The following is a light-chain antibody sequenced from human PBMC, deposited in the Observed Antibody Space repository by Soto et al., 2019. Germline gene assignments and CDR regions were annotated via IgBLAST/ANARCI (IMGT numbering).Light chain of an antibody. CDR3: LQSIKHPYT. CDR2: EVS. V-gene: IGKV2D-29*01. J-gene: IGKJ2*01. CDR1: QSLLHSDGRTY. Sequence: DLVMTQTPLSLSVTPGQPASISCKSSQSLLHSDGRTYLSWYLQRPGQPPHLLIYEVSSRFSGVPDRFRGSVSGTDFTQKISRVEAEYVGVDRGLQSIKHPYTFGQGTKVE.